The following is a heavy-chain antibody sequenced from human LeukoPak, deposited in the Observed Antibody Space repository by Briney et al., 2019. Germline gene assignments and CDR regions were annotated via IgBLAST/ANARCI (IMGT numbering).Heavy chain of an antibody. Sequence: SETLSLTCTVSGGSIRSYYWSWIRQPLGKGLEWIGYVHYSRSTNYNPSLKSRVTISVDTSKNQFSLKLSSVTAADAAVYYCARTYYGSGSLYYYYYYMDVWGKGTTVTVSS. D-gene: IGHD3-10*01. J-gene: IGHJ6*03. CDR1: GGSIRSYY. CDR2: VHYSRST. CDR3: ARTYYGSGSLYYYYYYMDV. V-gene: IGHV4-59*01.